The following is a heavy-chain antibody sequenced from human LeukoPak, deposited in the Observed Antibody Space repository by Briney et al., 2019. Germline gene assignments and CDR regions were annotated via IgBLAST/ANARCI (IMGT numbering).Heavy chain of an antibody. V-gene: IGHV4-31*03. CDR2: IYYSGST. D-gene: IGHD3-22*01. J-gene: IGHJ4*02. Sequence: SETLSLTCTVSGGSISSGGYYWSWIRQHPGKGLEWIGYIYYSGSTYYNPSLKSRVTISVDTSKNQFSLKLSSVTAADTAVYCCARLGHYDSSLDWGQGTLVTVSS. CDR3: ARLGHYDSSLD. CDR1: GGSISSGGYY.